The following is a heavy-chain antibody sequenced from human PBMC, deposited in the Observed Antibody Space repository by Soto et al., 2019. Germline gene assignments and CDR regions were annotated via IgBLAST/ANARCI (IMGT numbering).Heavy chain of an antibody. J-gene: IGHJ4*02. Sequence: SETLSLTCTVSGGSISSGGYYWSWIRQHPGKGLEWIGYIYDSGSTYYNPSLKSRVTISVDTSKNQLSLKLSSVTAADTAVYSCARDTDRSGYYDYWGQGTLVTVSS. CDR3: ARDTDRSGYYDY. V-gene: IGHV4-31*03. CDR2: IYDSGST. CDR1: GGSISSGGYY. D-gene: IGHD3-22*01.